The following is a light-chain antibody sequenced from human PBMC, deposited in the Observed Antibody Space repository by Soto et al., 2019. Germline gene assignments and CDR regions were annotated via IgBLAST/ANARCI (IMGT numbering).Light chain of an antibody. CDR2: SNN. V-gene: IGLV1-44*01. CDR1: SSNIGSNT. Sequence: QSVLTQPPSASGTPGLRVTISCSRSSSNIGSNTVNWYQQLPGTAPKLLIYSNNQRPSGVPDRFSGSKSGTSASLAISGLQSEDEADYYCAAWDDSLNGAVFGGGTQLTVL. CDR3: AAWDDSLNGAV. J-gene: IGLJ7*01.